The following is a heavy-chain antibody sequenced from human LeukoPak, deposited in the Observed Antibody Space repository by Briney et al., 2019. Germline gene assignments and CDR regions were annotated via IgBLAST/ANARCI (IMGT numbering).Heavy chain of an antibody. CDR3: TKVRSGSSSWALRVFDY. V-gene: IGHV3-23*01. CDR2: ISPAGGTT. Sequence: PGGSLRLSCAVSGFTFSSEAMGWVRQLPGGGLEWGSTISPAGGTTYYAESMKGRFTISRDNSKSTLYLQMNSLRVEDTAVYYCTKVRSGSSSWALRVFDYWGQGALVTVSS. J-gene: IGHJ4*02. D-gene: IGHD6-13*01. CDR1: GFTFSSEA.